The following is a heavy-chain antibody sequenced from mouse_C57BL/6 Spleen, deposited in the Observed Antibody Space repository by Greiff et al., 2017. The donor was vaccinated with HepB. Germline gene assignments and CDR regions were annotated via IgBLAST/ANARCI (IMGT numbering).Heavy chain of an antibody. J-gene: IGHJ2*01. CDR2: INPSNGGT. V-gene: IGHV1-53*01. Sequence: QVQLQQPGTELVKPGASVKLSCKASGYTFTSYWMHWVKQRPGQGLEWIENINPSNGGTNYNEKFKSKATLTVDKSSSTAYMQLSSLTSEDSAVYYCARERAAQRYFDYWGQGTTLTVSS. CDR3: ARERAAQRYFDY. D-gene: IGHD3-2*02. CDR1: GYTFTSYW.